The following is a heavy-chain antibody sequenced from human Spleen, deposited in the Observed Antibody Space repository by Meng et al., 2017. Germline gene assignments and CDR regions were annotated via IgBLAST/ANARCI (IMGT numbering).Heavy chain of an antibody. V-gene: IGHV3-15*01. CDR1: GFTFRNAW. CDR3: TTVAN. CDR2: IRSKTSGGTT. J-gene: IGHJ4*02. Sequence: EVKLGGSGGGLVMPGGSLRLSCAASGFTFRNAWMSWVRQVPGKGLEWVGRIRSKTSGGTTEYAAPVKDRFAISRDDSKYTLYLQMNSLKTEDTAVYYCTTVANWGQGTLVTVSS.